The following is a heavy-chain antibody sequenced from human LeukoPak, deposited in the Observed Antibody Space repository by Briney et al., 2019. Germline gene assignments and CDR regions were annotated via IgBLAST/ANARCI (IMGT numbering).Heavy chain of an antibody. J-gene: IGHJ4*02. CDR2: IYYSGST. CDR1: GGSISSYY. Sequence: SETLSLTCTVSGGSISSYYWSWIRQPPGKGLEWIGYIYYSGSTNYNPSLKSRVTISVDTSKNQFSLKLSSVTAADTAVYYCASSFYYDGRDYWGQGTLVTVSS. CDR3: ASSFYYDGRDY. V-gene: IGHV4-59*01. D-gene: IGHD3-22*01.